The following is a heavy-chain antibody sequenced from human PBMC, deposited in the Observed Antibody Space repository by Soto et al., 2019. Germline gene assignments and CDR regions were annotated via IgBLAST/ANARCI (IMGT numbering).Heavy chain of an antibody. Sequence: EVYLVESGGGLVQPGGSLRLSCAASGFNVSKNFMTWVRQTPGKGLEWVSVIYSGGTRFYADSVKGRFTISRDDSKNTLYLQMNSLRAEDTAVYYCARDVRQYFFNYFYYYYMDVWGKGTTVTVSS. D-gene: IGHD4-4*01. CDR1: GFNVSKNF. V-gene: IGHV3-66*01. J-gene: IGHJ6*03. CDR3: ARDVRQYFFNYFYYYYMDV. CDR2: IYSGGTR.